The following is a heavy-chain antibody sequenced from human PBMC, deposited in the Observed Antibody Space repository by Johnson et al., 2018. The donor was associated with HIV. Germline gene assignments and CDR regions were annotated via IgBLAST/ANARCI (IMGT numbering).Heavy chain of an antibody. J-gene: IGHJ3*02. CDR1: GFTFSDYY. Sequence: QVQLVESGGGLGKPGGSLRLSCAASGFTFSDYYMNWLRQAPGKGLEWVSYISSTGSTIYYAESVKGRFTISRDNDKNSLYLQMNSLRGEDTAVYYCARDRGYCTNGVCYYDAFDIWGQGTMVTVSA. CDR3: ARDRGYCTNGVCYYDAFDI. CDR2: ISSTGSTI. V-gene: IGHV3-11*04. D-gene: IGHD2-8*01.